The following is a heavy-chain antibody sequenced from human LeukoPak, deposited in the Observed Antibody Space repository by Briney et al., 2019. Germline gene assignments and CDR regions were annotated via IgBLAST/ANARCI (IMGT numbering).Heavy chain of an antibody. Sequence: GGSLRLSCAASGFTFTNYAMTWARQAPGKGLEWVSSISGNGGGTFYADPVKGRFTISRDNSTNTLYLQMNSLRAEDTAVYYCAKSLIAATGDGYWGQGTLVTVSS. V-gene: IGHV3-23*01. CDR2: ISGNGGGT. D-gene: IGHD2-15*01. CDR1: GFTFTNYA. J-gene: IGHJ4*02. CDR3: AKSLIAATGDGY.